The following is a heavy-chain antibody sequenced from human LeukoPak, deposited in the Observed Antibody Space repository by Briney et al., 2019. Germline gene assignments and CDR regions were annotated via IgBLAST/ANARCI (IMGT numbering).Heavy chain of an antibody. Sequence: SETLSLTCTVSGGSISTTSYYWDWVRQPPGKGLEWIGSIYYSGPTYYNPSLTSRLTLSVDTSKNQFSLKLTSVTAADTAIYYCARHLRGEILTSPHFDYGARGPLVPVPS. J-gene: IGHJ4*02. CDR2: IYYSGPT. CDR3: ARHLRGEILTSPHFDY. CDR1: GGSISTTSYY. V-gene: IGHV4-39*01. D-gene: IGHD3-9*01.